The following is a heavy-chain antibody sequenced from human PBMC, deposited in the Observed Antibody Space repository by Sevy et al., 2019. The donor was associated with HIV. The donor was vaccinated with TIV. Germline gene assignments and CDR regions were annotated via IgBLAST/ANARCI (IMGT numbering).Heavy chain of an antibody. Sequence: GGSLRLSCAASGFTFSSYAMHWVRQAPGKGLEWVAVISYDGSNKYYADSVKGRFTISRDNSKNTLYLQMNSLRAEDTAVYYCARGSIAARPGYFDYWGREPWSPSPQ. CDR2: ISYDGSNK. CDR3: ARGSIAARPGYFDY. D-gene: IGHD6-6*01. CDR1: GFTFSSYA. V-gene: IGHV3-30-3*01. J-gene: IGHJ4*02.